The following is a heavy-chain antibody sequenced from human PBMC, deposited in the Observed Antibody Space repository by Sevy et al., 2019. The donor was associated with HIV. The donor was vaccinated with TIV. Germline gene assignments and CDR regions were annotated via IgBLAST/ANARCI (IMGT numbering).Heavy chain of an antibody. CDR2: IYYSGST. J-gene: IGHJ3*02. V-gene: IGHV4-39*01. CDR1: GLTFSNYW. Sequence: GSLRLSCTDSGLTFSNYWMHWVRQAPGKGLEWIGSIYYSGSTYYNPSLKSRVTISVDTSKNQFSLKLSSVTAADTAVYYCARLGAFDIWGQGTMVTVSS. CDR3: ARLGAFDI.